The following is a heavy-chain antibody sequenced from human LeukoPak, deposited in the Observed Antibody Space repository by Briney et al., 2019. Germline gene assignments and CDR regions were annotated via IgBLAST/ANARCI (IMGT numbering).Heavy chain of an antibody. CDR3: ARDFCGSCYSSFFDY. CDR1: GGTFSSYA. V-gene: IGHV1-69*05. D-gene: IGHD2-15*01. Sequence: EASVKVSCKASGGTFSSYAISWVRRAPGQGLEWMGGIIPIFGTANYAQKFQGRVTITTDESTSTAYMELSSLRSEDTAVYYCARDFCGSCYSSFFDYWGQGTLVTVSS. CDR2: IIPIFGTA. J-gene: IGHJ4*02.